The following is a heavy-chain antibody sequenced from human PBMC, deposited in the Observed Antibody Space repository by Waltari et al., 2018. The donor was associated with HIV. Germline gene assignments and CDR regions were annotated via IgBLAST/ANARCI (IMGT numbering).Heavy chain of an antibody. CDR2: INAGNGNT. CDR1: GYTFTSSA. CDR3: ARGVVGVNYGWYFDL. Sequence: QVQFVQSGAEVRKPGASVTVSCRASGYTFTSSAIHWVRQAPGQRLDWMGWINAGNGNTRYSQKFQGRLTITRDTSASTAFLDLSSLKSEDTAVYYCARGVVGVNYGWYFDLWGRGTLVTVSS. V-gene: IGHV1-3*01. J-gene: IGHJ2*01. D-gene: IGHD1-7*01.